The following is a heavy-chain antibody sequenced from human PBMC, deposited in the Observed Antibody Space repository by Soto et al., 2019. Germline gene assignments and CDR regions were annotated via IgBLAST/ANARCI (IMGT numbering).Heavy chain of an antibody. Sequence: QLHLQGSGPGLVKPSGTLPLTCDVFGGSISGSDWWTWVRQAAGKGLDWIGEIYPSAGTLYNPSLGGRVTTSSDKSTSQYSQILTSATAADTAIYYCAKIRAAAPPPIGFYGLDVWGQGITVTVSS. CDR2: IYPSAGT. D-gene: IGHD6-6*01. J-gene: IGHJ6*02. CDR3: AKIRAAAPPPIGFYGLDV. V-gene: IGHV4-4*02. CDR1: GGSISGSDW.